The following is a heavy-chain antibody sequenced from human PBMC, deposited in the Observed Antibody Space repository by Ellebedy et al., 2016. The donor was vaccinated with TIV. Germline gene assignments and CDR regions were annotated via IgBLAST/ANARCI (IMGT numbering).Heavy chain of an antibody. CDR1: GFTFSSYW. Sequence: GGSLRLSXAASGFTFSSYWMHWVRQAPGKGLVWVSRINSDGSSTSYADSVKGRFTISRDNAKNSLYLQMNSLRAEDTAIYYCARELLESLQFDYWGQGTLVTVSS. D-gene: IGHD3-10*01. V-gene: IGHV3-74*01. J-gene: IGHJ4*02. CDR2: INSDGSST. CDR3: ARELLESLQFDY.